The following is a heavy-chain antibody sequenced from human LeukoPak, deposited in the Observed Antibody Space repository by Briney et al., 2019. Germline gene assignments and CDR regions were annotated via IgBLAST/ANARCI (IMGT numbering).Heavy chain of an antibody. Sequence: GGSLRLSCAASGFTFISYEMNWVRQAPGKGLEWVSYISSSSSSIYYADSVKGRFTISRDNAKSSLYLQMNSLRDEDTAVYYCARDRRLGATRFGYFDYWGQGALVTVSS. CDR3: ARDRRLGATRFGYFDY. CDR2: ISSSSSSI. CDR1: GFTFISYE. V-gene: IGHV3-48*02. D-gene: IGHD1-26*01. J-gene: IGHJ4*02.